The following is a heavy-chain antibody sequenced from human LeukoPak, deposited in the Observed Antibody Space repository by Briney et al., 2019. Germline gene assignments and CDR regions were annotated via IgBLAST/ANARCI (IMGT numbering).Heavy chain of an antibody. CDR1: GYTFTGYY. Sequence: ASVTVSCKASGYTFTGYYMHWVRQVPGQGLEWMGWINPNSGGTNYAQKFQGRVTMTRDTSISTAYMELSRLRSDDTAVYYCAREVNDGDLDYWGQGTLVTVSS. CDR3: AREVNDGDLDY. J-gene: IGHJ4*02. V-gene: IGHV1-2*02. CDR2: INPNSGGT. D-gene: IGHD4-17*01.